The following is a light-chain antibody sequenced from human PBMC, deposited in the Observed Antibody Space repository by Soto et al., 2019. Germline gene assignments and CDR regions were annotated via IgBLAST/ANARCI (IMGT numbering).Light chain of an antibody. CDR2: EAS. V-gene: IGKV3-15*01. CDR1: QSITTA. J-gene: IGKJ5*01. Sequence: EIVMMQSPATLSVSPGERATLSCRASQSITTAVAWYQQRPGQAPRLLIYEASTRATGIPARFSGSGSGAEFTLTISSLQSEDIVVYYCQQYNSWPITFGQGTRLETK. CDR3: QQYNSWPIT.